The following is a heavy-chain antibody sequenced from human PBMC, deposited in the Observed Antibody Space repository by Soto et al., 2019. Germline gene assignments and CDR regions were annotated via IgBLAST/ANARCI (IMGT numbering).Heavy chain of an antibody. CDR1: GFTFDYYW. CDR3: ARGDRGGFYL. Sequence: EVQLVESGGGLVQPGESLRLSCAASGFTFDYYWMHWVRQAPGKGLVWGSRVHSDGTTTTYADSVKGRFTISRDNASNTVSLQMSSLRAEETAIYYCARGDRGGFYLWGHGTVVTVSS. J-gene: IGHJ3*01. V-gene: IGHV3-74*01. CDR2: VHSDGTTT. D-gene: IGHD3-10*01.